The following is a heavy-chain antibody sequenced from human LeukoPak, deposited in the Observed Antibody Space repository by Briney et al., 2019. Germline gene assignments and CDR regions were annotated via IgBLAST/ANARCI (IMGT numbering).Heavy chain of an antibody. J-gene: IGHJ4*02. V-gene: IGHV4-59*01. CDR2: IFYTGST. Sequence: SETLSLTCTVSGGSISSYYWNWIRQPPGKGLEWIGYIFYTGSTNYNPSLKSRVTMSLDTSKNQFSLRLTSVTAADTAIYYCARTARLPNSWGQGTLVTVSS. D-gene: IGHD6-25*01. CDR1: GGSISSYY. CDR3: ARTARLPNS.